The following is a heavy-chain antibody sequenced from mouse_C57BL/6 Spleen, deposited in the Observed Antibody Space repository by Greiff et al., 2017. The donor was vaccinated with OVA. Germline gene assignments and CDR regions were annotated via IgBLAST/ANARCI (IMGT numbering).Heavy chain of an antibody. J-gene: IGHJ4*01. V-gene: IGHV1-50*01. D-gene: IGHD1-1*01. CDR2: IDPSDSYT. Sequence: QVQLQQPGAELVKPGASVKLSCKASGYTFTSYWMQWVKQRPGQGLEWIGEIDPSDSYTNYNQKFKGKATLTVDTSSSTAYMQLSSLTSEDSAVYYCARLHYYGSMLYAMDYWGQGTSVTVSS. CDR1: GYTFTSYW. CDR3: ARLHYYGSMLYAMDY.